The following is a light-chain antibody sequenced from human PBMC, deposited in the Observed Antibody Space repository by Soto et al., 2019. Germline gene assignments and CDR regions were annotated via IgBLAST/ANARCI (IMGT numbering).Light chain of an antibody. Sequence: EILMTQSPGTLSLSPGERATLSCRSSQTVSRHLAWYQQKPGQAPRLLIFGASTRATGIPDRFSGSGSGTDFTLTISSLQSEDFAVYYCQQYNTWPLITFGPGTRLEIK. CDR3: QQYNTWPLIT. CDR2: GAS. CDR1: QTVSRH. V-gene: IGKV3-15*01. J-gene: IGKJ5*01.